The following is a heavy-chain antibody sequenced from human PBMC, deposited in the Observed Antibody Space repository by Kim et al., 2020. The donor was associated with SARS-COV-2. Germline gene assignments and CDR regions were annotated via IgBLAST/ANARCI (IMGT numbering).Heavy chain of an antibody. J-gene: IGHJ3*02. Sequence: ASVKVSCKASGYTFTSYYMHWVRQAPGQGLEWMGIINPSGGSTSYAQKFQGRVTMTRDTSTSTVYMELSSLRSEDTAVYYCARGGSGSYGGVYAFDIWGQGTMVTVSS. D-gene: IGHD3-10*01. CDR1: GYTFTSYY. V-gene: IGHV1-46*01. CDR3: ARGGSGSYGGVYAFDI. CDR2: INPSGGST.